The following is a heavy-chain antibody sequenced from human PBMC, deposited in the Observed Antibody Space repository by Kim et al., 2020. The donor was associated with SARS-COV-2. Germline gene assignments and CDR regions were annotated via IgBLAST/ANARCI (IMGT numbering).Heavy chain of an antibody. CDR3: TRYSWFGENDAFDI. CDR2: IRSKANSYAT. Sequence: GGSLRLSCAASGFTFSGSAMRWVRQASGKGLEWVGRIRSKANSYATAYAASVTGRFTISRDDSKNTAYLQMNSLKTEDTAVYYCTRYSWFGENDAFDIWGQGTMVTVSS. CDR1: GFTFSGSA. D-gene: IGHD3-10*01. V-gene: IGHV3-73*01. J-gene: IGHJ3*02.